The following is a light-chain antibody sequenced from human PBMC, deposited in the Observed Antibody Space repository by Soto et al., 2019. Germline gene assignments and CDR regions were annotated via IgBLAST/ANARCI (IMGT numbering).Light chain of an antibody. J-gene: IGKJ1*01. CDR2: GAS. CDR1: QSVTDNY. CDR3: QQYAASPRT. V-gene: IGKV3-20*01. Sequence: EIVLTQSPGTLSLSPRERATLSCSASQSVTDNYLAWYQHKPGQAPRLLIYGASSRAPGIPDRFSGSGSGTDFTLTISRLEPEDFAIYYCQQYAASPRTFGQGTQVEVK.